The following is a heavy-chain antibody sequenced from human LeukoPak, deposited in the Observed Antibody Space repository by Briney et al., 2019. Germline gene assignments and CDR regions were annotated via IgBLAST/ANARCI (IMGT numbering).Heavy chain of an antibody. D-gene: IGHD1-26*01. Sequence: ASVKVSCKASGYTFTGYYMHWVRQAPGQGLEWMGWINPNSGGTNYAQKFQGRVTMTRDTSISTAYMELSRLRSDDTAVYYCAKDGRGSYSFYYYYYMDVWGKGTTVTVSS. J-gene: IGHJ6*03. CDR2: INPNSGGT. CDR3: AKDGRGSYSFYYYYYMDV. V-gene: IGHV1-2*02. CDR1: GYTFTGYY.